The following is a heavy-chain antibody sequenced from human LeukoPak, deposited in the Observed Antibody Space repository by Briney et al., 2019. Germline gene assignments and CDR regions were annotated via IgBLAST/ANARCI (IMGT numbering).Heavy chain of an antibody. D-gene: IGHD1-26*01. V-gene: IGHV3-23*01. CDR2: ISGSGAST. J-gene: IGHJ4*02. CDR3: AKDVGKWESLHFFDY. Sequence: GGSLRLSCLTSGFTFSTNAMSWVRQAPGKGLEWISGISGSGASTYYADSVTGRFTISRDNSRNTLYLQMNSLRGDDTAVYYCAKDVGKWESLHFFDYRGQGTLVTVSS. CDR1: GFTFSTNA.